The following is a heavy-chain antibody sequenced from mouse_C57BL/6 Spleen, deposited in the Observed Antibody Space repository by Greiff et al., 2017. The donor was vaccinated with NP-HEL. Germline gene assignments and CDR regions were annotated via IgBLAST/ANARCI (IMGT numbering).Heavy chain of an antibody. D-gene: IGHD2-2*01. J-gene: IGHJ4*01. Sequence: VQLQQSGPELVKPGASVKISCKASGYSFTGYYMNWVKQSPEKSLEWIGEINPSTGGTTYNQKFKAKATLTVDKSSSTAYMQLKSLTSEDSAVYYCARWLPRYGVDYWGQGTSVTVSS. CDR1: GYSFTGYY. V-gene: IGHV1-42*01. CDR3: ARWLPRYGVDY. CDR2: INPSTGGT.